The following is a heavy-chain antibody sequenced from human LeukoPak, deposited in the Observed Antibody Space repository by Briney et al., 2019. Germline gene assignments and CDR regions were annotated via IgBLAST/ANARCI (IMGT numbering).Heavy chain of an antibody. CDR1: GFTFSYYW. J-gene: IGHJ4*02. D-gene: IGHD6-13*01. Sequence: GGSLRLSCAASGFTFSYYWMSWARQAPGKGLEWVANIKLDGSEQYYVDSVKGRFTISRDNANNSLYLQMNSLRAEDTALYCCARGLIAAAPGLLEDWGQGTLVTVSS. CDR2: IKLDGSEQ. V-gene: IGHV3-7*03. CDR3: ARGLIAAAPGLLED.